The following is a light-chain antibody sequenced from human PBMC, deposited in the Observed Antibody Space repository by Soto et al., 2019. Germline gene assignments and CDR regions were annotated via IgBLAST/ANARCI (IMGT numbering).Light chain of an antibody. Sequence: QSALTQPPSASGSPGQSVTISCTGTSSDIGGYKYVSWYQQHPDKAPKLMIYEVTQRPSGVPDRFSGSKSGNTASLTVSGLQAEDEADYYCSSHAGGNNLVVFGGGTKMNVL. CDR1: SSDIGGYKY. CDR2: EVT. V-gene: IGLV2-8*01. CDR3: SSHAGGNNLVV. J-gene: IGLJ3*02.